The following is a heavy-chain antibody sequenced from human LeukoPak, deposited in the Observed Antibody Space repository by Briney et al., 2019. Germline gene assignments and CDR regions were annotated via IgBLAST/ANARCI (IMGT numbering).Heavy chain of an antibody. D-gene: IGHD3-22*01. Sequence: GGSLRLSRAASGFTFSSYAMSWVRQAPGKGLEWVSAISGSGGSTYYADSVKGRFTISRDNSKNTLYLQMNSLRAEDTAVYYCAKDLESYYYDSSGPFGDYWGQGTLVTVSS. V-gene: IGHV3-23*01. CDR2: ISGSGGST. CDR3: AKDLESYYYDSSGPFGDY. CDR1: GFTFSSYA. J-gene: IGHJ4*02.